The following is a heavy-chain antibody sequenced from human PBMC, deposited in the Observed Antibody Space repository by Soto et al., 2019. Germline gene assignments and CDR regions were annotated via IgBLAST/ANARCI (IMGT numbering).Heavy chain of an antibody. Sequence: GGSLRLSCAASGFTFSSYWMSWVRQAPGKGLEWVANIKQDGSEKYYVDSVKGRFTISRDNAKNSLYLQMNSLRAEDTAVYYCARKYYDFWSGPTVFDYWGQGTLVTVSS. J-gene: IGHJ4*02. CDR1: GFTFSSYW. V-gene: IGHV3-7*01. D-gene: IGHD3-3*01. CDR2: IKQDGSEK. CDR3: ARKYYDFWSGPTVFDY.